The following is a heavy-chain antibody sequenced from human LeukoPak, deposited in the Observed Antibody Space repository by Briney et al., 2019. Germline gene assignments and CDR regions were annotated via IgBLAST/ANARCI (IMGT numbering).Heavy chain of an antibody. V-gene: IGHV5-51*01. CDR1: GYSFTSYW. D-gene: IGHD1-7*01. CDR3: ARAASVTGTTRYFDY. CDR2: IYPGDSDT. J-gene: IGHJ4*02. Sequence: GESLKISCKGSGYSFTSYWIGWVRQMPGKGLEWMGIIYPGDSDTRYSPSFQGQVTISADKSISTAYLQWSSLKASDTAMYYCARAASVTGTTRYFDYWGQGTLVTVSS.